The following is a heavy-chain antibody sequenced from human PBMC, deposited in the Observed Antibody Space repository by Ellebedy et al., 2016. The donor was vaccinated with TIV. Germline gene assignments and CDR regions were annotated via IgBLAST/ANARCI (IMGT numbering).Heavy chain of an antibody. CDR2: ISAYNGNT. V-gene: IGHV1-18*01. J-gene: IGHJ4*02. CDR1: GYTFTSYG. D-gene: IGHD6-19*01. CDR3: ARSADSSGLYLVGYYFDY. Sequence: AASVKVSCKASGYTFTSYGISWVRQAPGQGLEWMGWISAYNGNTNYAQKLQGRVTMTTDTSTSTAYMELRSLRSDDTAVYYCARSADSSGLYLVGYYFDYWGQGTLVTVSS.